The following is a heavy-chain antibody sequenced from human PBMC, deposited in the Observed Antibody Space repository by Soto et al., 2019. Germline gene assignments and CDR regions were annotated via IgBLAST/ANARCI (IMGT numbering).Heavy chain of an antibody. CDR3: ARAKSSGPPTHYYYYYGMDV. D-gene: IGHD3-10*01. CDR2: INPNSGGT. V-gene: IGHV1-2*04. CDR1: GYTFTGYY. Sequence: ASVKVSCKASGYTFTGYYMHWVRQAPGQGLEWMGWINPNSGGTNYAQKFRGWVTMTRDTSISTAYMELSRLRSDDTAVYYCARAKSSGPPTHYYYYYGMDVWGQGTTVTVSS. J-gene: IGHJ6*02.